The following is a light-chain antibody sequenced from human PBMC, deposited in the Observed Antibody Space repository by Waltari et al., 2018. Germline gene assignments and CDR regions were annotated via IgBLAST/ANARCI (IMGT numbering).Light chain of an antibody. Sequence: AIQLTQSPSTLSASFGDRATYTCRASQGIRSALAWYQQRPGKPPQFLIYDASTLHSGVPSRFSGSGSGTDFSLTINSLQPEDFATYYCQQYINYPFTFGPGTKVDIK. CDR3: QQYINYPFT. CDR2: DAS. V-gene: IGKV1D-13*01. CDR1: QGIRSA. J-gene: IGKJ3*01.